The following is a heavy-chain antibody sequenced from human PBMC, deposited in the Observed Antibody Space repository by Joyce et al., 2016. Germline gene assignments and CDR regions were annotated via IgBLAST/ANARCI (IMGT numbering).Heavy chain of an antibody. J-gene: IGHJ4*02. Sequence: EVQLVESGGGLVQPGGSLRLSCAASGFTFSNFVMTWVRQAPGKGLEWVSGLSATGGSTYYADSVKGRFTISRDNSKNTLFLQMSSLRADDTAVYYCAKGGFYGSFDCWGQGTLLTVSS. CDR2: LSATGGST. CDR3: AKGGFYGSFDC. CDR1: GFTFSNFV. D-gene: IGHD4-17*01. V-gene: IGHV3-23*04.